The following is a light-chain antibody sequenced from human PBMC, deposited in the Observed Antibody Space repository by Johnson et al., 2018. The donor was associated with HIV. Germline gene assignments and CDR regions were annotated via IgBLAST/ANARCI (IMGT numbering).Light chain of an antibody. Sequence: QSVLTQPPSVSAAPGQKVTISCSGSSSNIGNNYVSWYQQLPGTAPKLLIYDNNKRPSGIPDRFSGSKSGTSATLGITGHQTGDEADYYCGTWDSSLGAHYVFGSGTEVTVL. J-gene: IGLJ1*01. CDR1: SSNIGNNY. V-gene: IGLV1-51*01. CDR3: GTWDSSLGAHYV. CDR2: DNN.